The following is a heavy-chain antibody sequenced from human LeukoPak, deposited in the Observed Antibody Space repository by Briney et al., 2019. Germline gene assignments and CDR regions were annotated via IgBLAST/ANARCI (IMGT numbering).Heavy chain of an antibody. J-gene: IGHJ2*01. D-gene: IGHD2-2*01. CDR3: ARGPRSTRKGYFDL. CDR2: IYYSGST. Sequence: SETLSLTCTVSGGSISSSSYYWGWIRQPPGKGLEWIGSIYYSGSTYYNPSLKSRVTISVDTSKNQFSLKLSSVTAADTAVYYCARGPRSTRKGYFDLWGRGTLVTVSS. CDR1: GGSISSSSYY. V-gene: IGHV4-39*01.